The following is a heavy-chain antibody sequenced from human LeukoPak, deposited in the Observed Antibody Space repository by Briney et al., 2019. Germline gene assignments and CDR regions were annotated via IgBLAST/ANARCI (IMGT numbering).Heavy chain of an antibody. CDR1: GGSISSGDYY. CDR2: VYYSGST. J-gene: IGHJ3*02. CDR3: ARAPAPPLIVVVRRNLVSYAFDI. Sequence: PSETLSLTCTVSGGSISSGDYYWSWIRQPPGKGLEWIGYVYYSGSTYYNPSLKSRVTISVDTSKNQFSLKLSSVTAADMAVYYCARAPAPPLIVVVRRNLVSYAFDIWGQGTMVTVSS. V-gene: IGHV4-30-4*08. D-gene: IGHD3-22*01.